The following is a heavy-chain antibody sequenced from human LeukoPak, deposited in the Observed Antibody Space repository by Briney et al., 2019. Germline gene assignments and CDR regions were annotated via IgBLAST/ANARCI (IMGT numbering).Heavy chain of an antibody. J-gene: IGHJ6*02. CDR2: ISGDGTST. Sequence: PGGSLRLSCAAAGFIFDDYALHWVRQAPGKGLEWGSLISGDGTSTYYADSVKGRFTISRDNSRNSLYLQMTSLTTEDTALYSCATDSGYSYGFFYYYGMDVWGQGTTVTVSS. V-gene: IGHV3-43*02. CDR3: ATDSGYSYGFFYYYGMDV. CDR1: GFIFDDYA. D-gene: IGHD5-18*01.